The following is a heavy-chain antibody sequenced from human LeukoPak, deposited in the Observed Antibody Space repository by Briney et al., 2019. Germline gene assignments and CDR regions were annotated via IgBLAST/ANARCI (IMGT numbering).Heavy chain of an antibody. J-gene: IGHJ4*02. CDR1: GDSVSSNSAA. D-gene: IGHD1-26*01. CDR3: ARVVGARPHFDY. Sequence: SQTLSLTCAFSGDSVSSNSAAWNWIRQSPSRGLGWLGRTYYRSKWYNDYAVSVKRRITINPDTSKNQFSLQLNSVTPEDTAVYYCARVVGARPHFDYWGQGTLVTVSS. CDR2: TYYRSKWYN. V-gene: IGHV6-1*01.